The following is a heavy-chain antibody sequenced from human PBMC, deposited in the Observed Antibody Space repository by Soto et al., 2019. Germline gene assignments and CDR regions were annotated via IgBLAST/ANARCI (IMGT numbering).Heavy chain of an antibody. CDR2: INAGNGNT. J-gene: IGHJ4*02. CDR1: GYTFTSYA. V-gene: IGHV1-3*05. CDR3: ARSIVGVTALDY. D-gene: IGHD2-21*02. Sequence: QVQLVQSGAEEKKPGASVKVSCKASGYTFTSYAIHWVRQAPGQRLEWMGWINAGNGNTKYSQKFQGRVTITRDTSASTAYMELSSLRSEDTAVYYCARSIVGVTALDYCGQGTLVTVSS.